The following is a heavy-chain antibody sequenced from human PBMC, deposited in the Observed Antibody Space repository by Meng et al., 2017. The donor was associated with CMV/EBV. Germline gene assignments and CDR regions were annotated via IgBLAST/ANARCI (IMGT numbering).Heavy chain of an antibody. V-gene: IGHV3-21*01. D-gene: IGHD4-11*01. J-gene: IGHJ6*02. Sequence: GGSLRLSCAASGFTFSSYSMNWVRQAPGKGLEWVSSISSSSSYIYYADSVKGRFTISRDNAKNSLYLQMNSLRAEDTAVYYCARPWGEMTTVTTAQYGMDVWGQGTTVTVLL. CDR2: ISSSSSYI. CDR3: ARPWGEMTTVTTAQYGMDV. CDR1: GFTFSSYS.